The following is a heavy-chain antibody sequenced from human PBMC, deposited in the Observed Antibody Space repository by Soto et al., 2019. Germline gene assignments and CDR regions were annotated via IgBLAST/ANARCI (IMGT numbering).Heavy chain of an antibody. CDR1: GFTFSTYG. J-gene: IGHJ6*02. CDR3: AKDLQSYGDYDYYCYGMDV. D-gene: IGHD4-17*01. CDR2: ISYDGTNK. Sequence: QVQLVESGGGEVQPGRSLTISCAASGFTFSTYGMHWVRQTQGKGLDWVAVISYDGTNKFYSDSVKGRFTISRDNFKNTLTLQMNSLRADDTAVYSCAKDLQSYGDYDYYCYGMDVWGLGTRVTVSS. V-gene: IGHV3-30*18.